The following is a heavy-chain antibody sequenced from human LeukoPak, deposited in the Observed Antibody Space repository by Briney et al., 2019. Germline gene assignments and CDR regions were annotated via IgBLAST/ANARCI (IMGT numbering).Heavy chain of an antibody. Sequence: PGGSLRLSCAASGFTFSSFDMHWVRQPTGQGLQWISTIGTASDTYYPGSVEGRFTLSRDNAKNSLYLHMNSLTAGDTAVYYCARGPPRGKYYYMDVWGKVTTVTVSS. V-gene: IGHV3-13*01. CDR2: IGTASDT. CDR1: GFTFSSFD. CDR3: ARGPPRGKYYYMDV. J-gene: IGHJ6*03.